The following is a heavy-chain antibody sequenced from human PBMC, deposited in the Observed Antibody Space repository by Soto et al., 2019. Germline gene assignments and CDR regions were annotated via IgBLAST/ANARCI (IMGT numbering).Heavy chain of an antibody. D-gene: IGHD3-22*01. CDR2: ISYDGGKK. J-gene: IGHJ6*02. V-gene: IGHV3-30-3*01. CDR1: GFTFTDYA. Sequence: QVQLVESGGGVVQPGRSLRLSCAASGFTFTDYALHWVPQAPGKGLEWVAVISYDGGKKYYADSVKGRFTISRDNSKNTVYLQMNSLRVEDTAVYYCARDTYLDSSGPTYYYYYGIDVWGQGTTVTVSS. CDR3: ARDTYLDSSGPTYYYYYGIDV.